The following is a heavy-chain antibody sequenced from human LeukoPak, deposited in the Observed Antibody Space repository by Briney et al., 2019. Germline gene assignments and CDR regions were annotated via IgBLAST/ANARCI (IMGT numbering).Heavy chain of an antibody. J-gene: IGHJ6*02. CDR1: GFAFSTFA. CDR3: ARAGMGLQYPSVNYFYGMDV. D-gene: IGHD2-2*02. V-gene: IGHV3-30*04. CDR2: ISYDGSNK. Sequence: PGKSLRLSCAASGFAFSTFAMHWVRLAPGKGLEWVAVISYDGSNKYYADSVKGRFTISRDNFKNTLYLQMNSLRPEDTAVYSCARAGMGLQYPSVNYFYGMDVWGQGPRSPSP.